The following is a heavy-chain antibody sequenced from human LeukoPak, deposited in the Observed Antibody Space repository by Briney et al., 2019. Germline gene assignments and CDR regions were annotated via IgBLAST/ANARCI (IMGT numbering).Heavy chain of an antibody. CDR1: GGSVSSGSYY. J-gene: IGHJ4*02. V-gene: IGHV4-61*01. CDR2: IYYSGST. D-gene: IGHD3-16*01. Sequence: SETLSLTSTVSGGSVSSGSYYWSWIRQPPGKGLEWIGYIYYSGSTNYNPSLKSRVTISVDTSKNQFSLKLSSATAADTAVYYCARGSDYGYVDYWGQGTLVTVSS. CDR3: ARGSDYGYVDY.